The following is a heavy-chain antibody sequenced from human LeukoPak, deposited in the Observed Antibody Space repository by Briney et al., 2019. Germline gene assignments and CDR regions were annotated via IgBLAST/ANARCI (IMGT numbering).Heavy chain of an antibody. Sequence: ASVKVSCKTSGYTFTSNGISWMRQAPGQGLEWMGWISTYSGNTNYAQNLQGRVTMTRDTSTSTAYMELRSLRSDDTAVYYCTRDHGRGDNCPSFDYWGQGTLVTVSS. CDR3: TRDHGRGDNCPSFDY. J-gene: IGHJ4*02. CDR1: GYTFTSNG. D-gene: IGHD2-15*01. CDR2: ISTYSGNT. V-gene: IGHV1-18*01.